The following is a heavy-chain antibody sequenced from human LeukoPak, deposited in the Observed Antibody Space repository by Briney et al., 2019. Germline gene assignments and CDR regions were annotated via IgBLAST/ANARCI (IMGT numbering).Heavy chain of an antibody. CDR3: AKAGVVPAAIRYFQH. Sequence: SETLSLTCAVYGGSFSGYYWSWIRQPPGKGLAWIGGINHSGSTNYNPSLKRPVTISVHTSKNQFSLKLRSVTAADTAVYYCAKAGVVPAAIRYFQHWGQGTLVTVSS. CDR2: INHSGST. CDR1: GGSFSGYY. V-gene: IGHV4-34*01. J-gene: IGHJ1*01. D-gene: IGHD2-2*02.